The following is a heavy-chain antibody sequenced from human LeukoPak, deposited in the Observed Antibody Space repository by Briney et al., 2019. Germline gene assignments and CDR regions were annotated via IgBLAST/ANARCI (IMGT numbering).Heavy chain of an antibody. CDR1: GYTFTGYY. CDR3: ARGKVATKEGLDY. CDR2: INPNSGGT. J-gene: IGHJ4*02. V-gene: IGHV1-2*02. Sequence: GASVKVSCKASGYTFTGYYMHWVRQAPGQGLELMGWINPNSGGTNYAQKFQGRVTMTRDTSISTAYMELSRLRSDDTAVYYCARGKVATKEGLDYWGQGTLVTVSS. D-gene: IGHD5-12*01.